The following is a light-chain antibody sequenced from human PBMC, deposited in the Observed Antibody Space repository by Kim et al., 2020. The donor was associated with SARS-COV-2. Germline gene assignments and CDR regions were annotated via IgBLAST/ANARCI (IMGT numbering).Light chain of an antibody. CDR1: SCDVGGYNS. J-gene: IGLJ2*01. CDR2: DVS. Sequence: GQSITISCTGTSCDVGGYNSVSWYQQHPSKAPNLLIYDVSNRPSGVSNRFSGSKSGNTASLTISGLQAEDEADYYSSSYTSSSSVVFGGGTQLTVL. CDR3: SSYTSSSSVV. V-gene: IGLV2-14*03.